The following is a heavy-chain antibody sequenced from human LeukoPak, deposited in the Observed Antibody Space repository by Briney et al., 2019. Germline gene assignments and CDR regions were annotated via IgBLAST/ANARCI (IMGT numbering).Heavy chain of an antibody. J-gene: IGHJ4*02. Sequence: PSQTLSLTXTVSGGSISSGSYYWSWIRQPAGKGLEWIGRIYTSGSTNYNPSLKSRVAISVDTSKNQFSLKLSSVTAADTAVYYCARDPDVYFDYWGQGTLVTVSS. CDR1: GGSISSGSYY. V-gene: IGHV4-61*02. CDR2: IYTSGST. CDR3: ARDPDVYFDY.